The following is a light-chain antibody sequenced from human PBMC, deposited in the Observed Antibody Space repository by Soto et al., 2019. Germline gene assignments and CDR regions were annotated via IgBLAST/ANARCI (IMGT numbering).Light chain of an antibody. CDR3: QSYDSSLSGYV. CDR2: ENK. Sequence: QSVLTQPPSGSEAPGQRVTISCTGSSSNIGAGYEAHWYQQFRGLAPKLLIYENKNRPSGVPDRFSGSKSGTSAALAITGLQAEDEAEYYCQSYDSSLSGYVFGTGTKRTVL. J-gene: IGLJ1*01. V-gene: IGLV1-40*01. CDR1: SSNIGAGYE.